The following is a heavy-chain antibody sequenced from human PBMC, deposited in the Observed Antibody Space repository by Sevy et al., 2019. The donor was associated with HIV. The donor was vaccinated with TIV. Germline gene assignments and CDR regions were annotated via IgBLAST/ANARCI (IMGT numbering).Heavy chain of an antibody. Sequence: GGSLRLSCAASGFTFSTYNMNWVRQAPGKGLEWVSSITDSSNYIYHADSVKGRFTISRDNAKNSLNLQMNSLRAEDMAVYFCARDRRTLNYYGSSGYNYYFDYWGQGTLVTVSS. V-gene: IGHV3-21*01. CDR2: ITDSSNYI. CDR1: GFTFSTYN. J-gene: IGHJ4*02. CDR3: ARDRRTLNYYGSSGYNYYFDY. D-gene: IGHD3-22*01.